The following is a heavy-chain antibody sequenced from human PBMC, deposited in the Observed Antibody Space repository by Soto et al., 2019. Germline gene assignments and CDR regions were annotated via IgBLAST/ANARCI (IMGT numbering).Heavy chain of an antibody. V-gene: IGHV3-30*03. CDR3: ATLYDYIWGSYPDY. CDR2: ISYDGSNK. CDR1: GFTFSSYG. D-gene: IGHD3-16*02. Sequence: QVQLVESGGGVVQPGSSLRLSCAASGFTFSSYGMHWVRQSPCKWLEWVAVISYDGSNKYYADSVKGRFTISRDNSKNALYLQMNSLGAEDTAVYYCATLYDYIWGSYPDYWGQGTLVTVSS. J-gene: IGHJ4*02.